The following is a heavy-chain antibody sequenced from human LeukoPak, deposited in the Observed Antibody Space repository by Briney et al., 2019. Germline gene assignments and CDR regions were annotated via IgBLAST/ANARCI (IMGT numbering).Heavy chain of an antibody. J-gene: IGHJ4*02. CDR2: ISGSGGST. V-gene: IGHV3-23*01. CDR3: VRDSSEWELAHFDS. Sequence: GGSLRLSCAASGFTFGSYAMNWVRQAPGKGLEWVSTISGSGGSTYYADSVKGRFTISRDNSKDTFYLEMNSLRAEDTAVYYCVRDSSEWELAHFDSWGPGTLVTVSS. D-gene: IGHD1-26*01. CDR1: GFTFGSYA.